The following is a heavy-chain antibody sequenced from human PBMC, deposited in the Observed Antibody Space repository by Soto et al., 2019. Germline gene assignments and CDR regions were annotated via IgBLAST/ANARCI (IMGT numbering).Heavy chain of an antibody. CDR2: ISAYNGNT. D-gene: IGHD2-15*01. Sequence: QVQLVQSGAEVKKPGASVKVSCKASGYTFTSYGISWVRQAPGQGLEWMGWISAYNGNTNYAQKLQGRVTMTTHTTTSTAYMELRSLRSDDTAVYYCARDMRGYCSGGSCYTPIDYWGQGTLVTVSS. J-gene: IGHJ4*02. V-gene: IGHV1-18*01. CDR1: GYTFTSYG. CDR3: ARDMRGYCSGGSCYTPIDY.